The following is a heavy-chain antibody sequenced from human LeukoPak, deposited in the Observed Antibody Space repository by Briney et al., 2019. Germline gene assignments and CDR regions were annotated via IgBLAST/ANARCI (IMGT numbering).Heavy chain of an antibody. CDR2: IYYSGTT. Sequence: PSETLSLTCTVSGGSLSSTSSYWGWLRQPPGKGLEWIGTIYYSGTTYSNPSLMSRVTISVDTSRNHFSLRLSSVTAADTAVYFCARLQRGYSYGYGSFDYWGRGTLVTVSS. D-gene: IGHD5-18*01. J-gene: IGHJ4*02. CDR3: ARLQRGYSYGYGSFDY. CDR1: GGSLSSTSSY. V-gene: IGHV4-39*02.